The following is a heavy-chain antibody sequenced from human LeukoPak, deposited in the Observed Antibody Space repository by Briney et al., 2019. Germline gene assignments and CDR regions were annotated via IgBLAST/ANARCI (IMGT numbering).Heavy chain of an antibody. CDR3: AKSTPAGTSSPFDY. CDR2: IYPGDSDT. D-gene: IGHD6-13*01. CDR1: GYSFTTYW. J-gene: IGHJ4*02. V-gene: IGHV5-51*01. Sequence: GESLKISCKTSGYSFTTYWIGWVRQMPGKGLEWMGIIYPGDSDTRYSPSLQGQVTISADKSISTAYLQWSSLKASDTAMYYCAKSTPAGTSSPFDYWGQGTLVTVSP.